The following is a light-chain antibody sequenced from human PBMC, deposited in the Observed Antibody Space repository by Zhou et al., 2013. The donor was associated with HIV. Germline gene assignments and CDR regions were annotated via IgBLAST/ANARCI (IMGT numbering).Light chain of an antibody. CDR2: KAS. CDR3: QXCNTDPYS. CDR1: QSISSW. J-gene: IGKJ2*03. Sequence: DIQMTQSPSTLSASIGDRVTITCRASQSISSWLAWYQQKPGKAPKLLIYKASSLESGVPSRFSGSGSGTEFTLTISSLQPDDFATYYCQXCNTDPYSFGQGTKLEIK. V-gene: IGKV1-5*03.